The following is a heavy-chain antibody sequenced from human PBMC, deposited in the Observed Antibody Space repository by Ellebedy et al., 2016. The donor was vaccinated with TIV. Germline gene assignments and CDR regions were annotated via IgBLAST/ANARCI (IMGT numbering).Heavy chain of an antibody. Sequence: ASVKVSCKASGGTFSSYGISWVRQAPGQGLEWMGGIIPVLDTPTYAQKFQGRVTITADESTVTAYMELSSRRYEDTAVYFCARGQGRWLQWFDPWGQGTLVIVSS. D-gene: IGHD5-24*01. J-gene: IGHJ5*02. CDR2: IIPVLDTP. CDR3: ARGQGRWLQWFDP. CDR1: GGTFSSYG. V-gene: IGHV1-69*13.